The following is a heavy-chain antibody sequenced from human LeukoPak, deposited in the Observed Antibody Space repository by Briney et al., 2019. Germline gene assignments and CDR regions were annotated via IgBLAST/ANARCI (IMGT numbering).Heavy chain of an antibody. CDR3: ARIKSQGVVVPLLRSTYYFDY. D-gene: IGHD2-21*01. CDR2: IKQDGSEK. Sequence: GGSLRLSCAASGFTFNNYNMNWVRQAPGKGLEWVANIKQDGSEKDYVDSVKGRFTISRDTAKNSLYLQMNSLRAEDTAVYYCARIKSQGVVVPLLRSTYYFDYWGQGTLVTVSS. CDR1: GFTFNNYN. J-gene: IGHJ4*02. V-gene: IGHV3-7*01.